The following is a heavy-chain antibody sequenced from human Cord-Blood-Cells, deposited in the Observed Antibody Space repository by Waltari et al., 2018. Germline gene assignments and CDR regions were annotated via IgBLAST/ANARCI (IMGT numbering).Heavy chain of an antibody. Sequence: QVQLVQSGAEVKKPGSSVKVSCKASGGTFSSYAISWVRQAPGQGLEWMGGIIPIFGTANYAQKFQGRVTITADKSTSTAYMELSSLRSEDTAVYYCASLGGGVGYYYGSGSYPFDYWGQGTLVTVSS. J-gene: IGHJ4*02. V-gene: IGHV1-69*06. CDR1: GGTFSSYA. CDR2: IIPIFGTA. D-gene: IGHD3-10*01. CDR3: ASLGGGVGYYYGSGSYPFDY.